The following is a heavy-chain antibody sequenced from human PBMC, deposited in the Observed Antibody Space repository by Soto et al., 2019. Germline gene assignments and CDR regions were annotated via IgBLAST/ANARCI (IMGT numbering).Heavy chain of an antibody. CDR1: GFTFSSYG. J-gene: IGHJ5*02. V-gene: IGHV3-33*01. CDR2: IWYDGSNK. Sequence: QVQLVESGGGVVQPGRSLRLSCAASGFTFSSYGMHWVRQAPGKGLEWVAVIWYDGSNKYYADSVKGRFTISRDNSKNTLYLQMNSLRAEDTAVYYCARGPSYLLPDWFDHWGQGTLVTVSS. CDR3: ARGPSYLLPDWFDH. D-gene: IGHD1-26*01.